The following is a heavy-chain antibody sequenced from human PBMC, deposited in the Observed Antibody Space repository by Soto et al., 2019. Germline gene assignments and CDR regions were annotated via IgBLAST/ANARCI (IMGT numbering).Heavy chain of an antibody. Sequence: QVQLQESGPGLVKPSETLSLICTVSGGSINRYYWNWIRQPAGKGLEWIGRIDTSGNTNYNPSLTSRVPMSVDTSKNHFSLKITSGTAASTAIYYCGRAPTYVWGSYRYEMGWFDPSGQGTLVTVSS. J-gene: IGHJ5*02. CDR3: GRAPTYVWGSYRYEMGWFDP. CDR2: IDTSGNT. CDR1: GGSINRYY. D-gene: IGHD3-16*02. V-gene: IGHV4-4*07.